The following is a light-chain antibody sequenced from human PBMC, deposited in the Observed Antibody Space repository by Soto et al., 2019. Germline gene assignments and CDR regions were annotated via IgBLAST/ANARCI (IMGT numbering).Light chain of an antibody. CDR2: GAS. V-gene: IGKV3-15*01. CDR3: LQYNNWVPT. J-gene: IGKJ1*01. Sequence: EVVLTQSPGTLSLSPGERATLSCRASQSVSSNYVAWYQQIPGQAPRLLIYGASTRATGIPARFSGSGSGTEFTLTISSLQSEDFAVYYCLQYNNWVPTFGQATKVDIK. CDR1: QSVSSN.